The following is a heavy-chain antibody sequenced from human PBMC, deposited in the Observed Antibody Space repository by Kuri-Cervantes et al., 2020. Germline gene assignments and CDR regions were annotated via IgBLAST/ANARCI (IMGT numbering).Heavy chain of an antibody. V-gene: IGHV3-21*01. Sequence: ETLSLTCATSGFTFSNYGMHWARQAPGKGLEWVSSISSSSSYIYYADSVKGRFTISRDNAKNSLYLQMNSLRAEDTAVYYCARGLRGSGGYYDYWGQGTLVTVSS. CDR1: GFTFSNYG. CDR3: ARGLRGSGGYYDY. D-gene: IGHD3-22*01. J-gene: IGHJ4*02. CDR2: ISSSSSYI.